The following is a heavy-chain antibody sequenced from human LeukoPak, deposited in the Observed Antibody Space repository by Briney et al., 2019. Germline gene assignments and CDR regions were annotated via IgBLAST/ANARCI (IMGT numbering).Heavy chain of an antibody. V-gene: IGHV3-21*04. Sequence: GGSLRLSCAAYGFTFSSYSMNWVRQAPGKGLEWVSFISTSSSYIYYADSVKGRFTISRDNSKNTLYLQMNSLRAEDTAVYYCAKDEFDHWGQGTLVTVSS. CDR3: AKDEFDH. CDR1: GFTFSSYS. J-gene: IGHJ4*02. CDR2: ISTSSSYI.